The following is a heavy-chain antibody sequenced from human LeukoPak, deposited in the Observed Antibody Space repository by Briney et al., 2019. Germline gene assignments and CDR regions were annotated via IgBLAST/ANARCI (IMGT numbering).Heavy chain of an antibody. CDR2: IHYSGYT. V-gene: IGHV4-59*01. CDR3: ARHWGSDWYFDL. Sequence: SETLSLTCAVSGGSISNYYCSWIRQPPGKGLEWLGYIHYSGYTNYNPSLKSRVTISVHTSKNQFSLNLSSVTAADTAVYYCARHWGSDWYFDLWGRGTLVTVSS. J-gene: IGHJ2*01. D-gene: IGHD7-27*01. CDR1: GGSISNYY.